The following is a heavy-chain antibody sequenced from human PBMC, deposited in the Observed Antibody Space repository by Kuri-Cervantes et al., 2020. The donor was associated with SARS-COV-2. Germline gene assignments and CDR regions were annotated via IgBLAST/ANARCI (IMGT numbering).Heavy chain of an antibody. Sequence: ASVKVSCKASGGTFSSYAISWVRRAPGQGLEWMGGIIPIFGTANYAQKLQGRVTMTTDTSTSTAYMELRSLRSDDTAVYYCARDRKVRILGSGYPYYYYYGMDVWGQGTTVTVSS. CDR1: GGTFSSYA. V-gene: IGHV1-69*05. CDR2: IIPIFGTA. D-gene: IGHD3-3*01. J-gene: IGHJ6*02. CDR3: ARDRKVRILGSGYPYYYYYGMDV.